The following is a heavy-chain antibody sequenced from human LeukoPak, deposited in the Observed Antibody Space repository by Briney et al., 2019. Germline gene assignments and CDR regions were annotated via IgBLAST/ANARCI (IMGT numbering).Heavy chain of an antibody. CDR3: TRRTSVVPFGY. Sequence: GGSLRLSCVASGFTFSTYWMHWVRQAPGKGLVWFSRINTDGTSTTYADSVKGRFTISRDNAKNTLYLQMNSLRAEDTAVYYCTRRTSVVPFGYWGQGTLVTVSS. J-gene: IGHJ4*02. CDR2: INTDGTST. V-gene: IGHV3-74*01. D-gene: IGHD2-2*01. CDR1: GFTFSTYW.